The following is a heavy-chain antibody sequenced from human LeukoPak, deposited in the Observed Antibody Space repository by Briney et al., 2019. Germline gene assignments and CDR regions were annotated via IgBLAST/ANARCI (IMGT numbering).Heavy chain of an antibody. J-gene: IGHJ4*02. V-gene: IGHV3-53*01. CDR3: ARGSSRAFDY. CDR2: IYGGGST. D-gene: IGHD2-2*01. Sequence: GGSLRLSCAASGFTVSSNYMSWVRQAPGKGLEWVSVIYGGGSTYYADSVKGRFTVSRDNSKNTLYLQMNSLRAEDTAVYFCARGSSRAFDYWGQGTLVTVSS. CDR1: GFTVSSNY.